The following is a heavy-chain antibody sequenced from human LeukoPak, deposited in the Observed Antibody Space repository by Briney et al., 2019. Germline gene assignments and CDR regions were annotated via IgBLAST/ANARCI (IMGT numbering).Heavy chain of an antibody. D-gene: IGHD3-22*01. CDR2: IIPIFGTA. CDR3: ARSYYYDSSGYPAFDY. J-gene: IGHJ4*02. V-gene: IGHV1-69*13. CDR1: GYTFTGYY. Sequence: SVKVSCKASGYTFTGYYMHWVRQAPGQGLEWMGGIIPIFGTANYAQKFQGRVTITADESTSTAYMELSSLRSEDTAVYYCARSYYYDSSGYPAFDYWGQGTLVTVSS.